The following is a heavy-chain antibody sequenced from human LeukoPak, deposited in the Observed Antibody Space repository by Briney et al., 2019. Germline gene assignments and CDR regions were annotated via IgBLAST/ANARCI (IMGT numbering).Heavy chain of an antibody. CDR1: GFTFRSYG. CDR2: IRYGGSNQ. Sequence: PGGSLRLSSAASGFTFRSYGMHWVRQAPDKGLEWVTFIRYGGSNQYYTDSVKGRFTISRDNSKNTLYLQMNSLRTEDTAVYYCAKDSQYYYIDVWGKGTTVTVSS. J-gene: IGHJ6*03. V-gene: IGHV3-30*02. CDR3: AKDSQYYYIDV.